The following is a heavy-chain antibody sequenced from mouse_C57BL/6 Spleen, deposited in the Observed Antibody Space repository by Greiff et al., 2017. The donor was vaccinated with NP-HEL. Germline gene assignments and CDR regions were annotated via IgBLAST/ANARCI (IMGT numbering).Heavy chain of an antibody. J-gene: IGHJ1*03. CDR2: IDPEDGET. D-gene: IGHD1-1*01. CDR1: GFNIKDYY. V-gene: IGHV14-2*01. CDR3: ARSNYYGDWYFDV. Sequence: EVQLQQSGAELVKPGASVKLSCTASGFNIKDYYMHWVKQRTEQGLEWIGRIDPEDGETTYAPKFQGKATIPADTSSNTAYLQLSSLTSEDTAVYYCARSNYYGDWYFDVWGTGTTVTVSS.